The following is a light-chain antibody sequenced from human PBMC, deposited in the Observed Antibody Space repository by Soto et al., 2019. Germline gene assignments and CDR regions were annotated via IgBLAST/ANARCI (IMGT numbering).Light chain of an antibody. CDR1: QSLVHTDGNTY. V-gene: IGKV2-24*01. J-gene: IGKJ1*01. CDR2: KIS. CDR3: QHYNSYGT. Sequence: DIVMTQTPLSSPVTLGQPVSISCRSSQSLVHTDGNTYLSWFQQRPGQPPRLLIYKISNRFSGVPSRFSGSGSGTEFTLTISSVQPDDFASYYCQHYNSYGTFGQGTKVDIK.